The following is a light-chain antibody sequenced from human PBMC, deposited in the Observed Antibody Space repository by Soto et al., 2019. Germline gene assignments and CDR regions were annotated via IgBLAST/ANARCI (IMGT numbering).Light chain of an antibody. CDR3: QQYNNWPPIT. Sequence: EIVFTQSPGTLSLSPGERATLSCRASQSVSSYLAWYQQKPGQAPRLLIYDASNRATGIPARFSGSGSGTDFTLTISSLQSEDFAVYYCQQYNNWPPITFGQGTLPAVK. J-gene: IGKJ5*01. CDR2: DAS. V-gene: IGKV3-11*01. CDR1: QSVSSY.